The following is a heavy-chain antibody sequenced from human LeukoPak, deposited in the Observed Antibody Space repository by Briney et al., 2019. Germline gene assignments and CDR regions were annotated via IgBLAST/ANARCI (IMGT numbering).Heavy chain of an antibody. CDR3: ARLPGIAVAGTVDWFDP. D-gene: IGHD6-19*01. CDR1: GGSISSGDYY. Sequence: PSETLSLTCTVSGGSISSGDYYWSWIRQPPGKGLEWIGYIYYSGSTYYNPSLKSRVTISVDTSKNQFSLKLSSVTAADTAVYYCARLPGIAVAGTVDWFDPWGQGTLVTVSS. CDR2: IYYSGST. J-gene: IGHJ5*02. V-gene: IGHV4-30-4*08.